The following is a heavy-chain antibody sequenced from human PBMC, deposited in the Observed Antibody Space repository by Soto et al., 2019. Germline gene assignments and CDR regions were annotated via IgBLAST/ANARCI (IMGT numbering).Heavy chain of an antibody. CDR3: ARDGRYCSGGSCPYLIFDY. V-gene: IGHV1-46*01. D-gene: IGHD2-15*01. J-gene: IGHJ4*02. CDR1: GYTFTSYY. CDR2: INPSGGST. Sequence: ASVKVSCKASGYTFTSYYMHWVRQAPGQGLEWMGIINPSGGSTSYAQKFQGRVTMTRDTSTSTVYMELSSLRSEDTAVYYCARDGRYCSGGSCPYLIFDYWGQGTLVTVSS.